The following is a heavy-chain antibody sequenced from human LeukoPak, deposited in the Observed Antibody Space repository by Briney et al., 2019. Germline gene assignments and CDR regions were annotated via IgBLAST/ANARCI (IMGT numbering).Heavy chain of an antibody. CDR3: ASSIAAAGVLFDY. Sequence: PGGSLRLSCAASGFTVSSNYMSRVRQAPGKGLEWVSVIYSGGSTYYADSVKGRFTISRDNSKNTLYLQMNSLRAEDTAVYYCASSIAAAGVLFDYWGQGTLVTVSS. J-gene: IGHJ4*02. CDR1: GFTVSSNY. V-gene: IGHV3-53*01. CDR2: IYSGGST. D-gene: IGHD6-13*01.